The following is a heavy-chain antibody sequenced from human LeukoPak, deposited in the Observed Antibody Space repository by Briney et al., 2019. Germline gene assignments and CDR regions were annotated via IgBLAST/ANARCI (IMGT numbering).Heavy chain of an antibody. D-gene: IGHD5-18*01. CDR2: VSYSGST. J-gene: IGHJ4*02. V-gene: IGHV4-61*01. CDR3: ARENDRYGRIDY. Sequence: SEILSLTCTVSGGSISSGSYYWSWVRRPPGKGLEWIGYVSYSGSTDYNPSLKSRVIISIDTSKTQFSLRLSSVTAADTDVYYCARENDRYGRIDYWGQGTQVTVSS. CDR1: GGSISSGSYY.